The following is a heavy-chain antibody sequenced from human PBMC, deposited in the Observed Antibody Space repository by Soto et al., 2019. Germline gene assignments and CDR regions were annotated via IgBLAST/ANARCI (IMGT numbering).Heavy chain of an antibody. D-gene: IGHD6-19*01. CDR2: ISGSGGTT. V-gene: IGHV3-23*01. Sequence: GGSLRLSCAASGFTFSNDDMSWVRQAPGKGLEWVSAISGSGGTTYYADSVKGRFTISRDNSKNTLYLQMNTLRAEDTAVYYCARNRNTGVAGTSCWFDPWGQGTLVTV. J-gene: IGHJ5*02. CDR3: ARNRNTGVAGTSCWFDP. CDR1: GFTFSNDD.